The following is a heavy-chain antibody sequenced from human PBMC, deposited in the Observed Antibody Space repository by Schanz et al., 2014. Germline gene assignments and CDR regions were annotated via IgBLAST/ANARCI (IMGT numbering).Heavy chain of an antibody. CDR2: ISYSGST. D-gene: IGHD4-17*01. CDR3: ARDGDRFYHNYYMDV. J-gene: IGHJ6*03. CDR1: GGSVSSVGDY. Sequence: QVQLQESGPGLVKPSQTLSLTCTVSGGSVSSVGDYWSWIRQHPGKGLEWIGFISYSGSTYYNPSLKSRVTISVDTSKNQFSLNLSSATAADTAVYYCARDGDRFYHNYYMDVWGKGTTVTVSS. V-gene: IGHV4-31*03.